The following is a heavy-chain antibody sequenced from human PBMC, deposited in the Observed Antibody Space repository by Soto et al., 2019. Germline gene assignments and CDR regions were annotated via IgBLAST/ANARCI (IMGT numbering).Heavy chain of an antibody. D-gene: IGHD3-22*01. CDR2: MNPNSGNT. CDR1: GYTFTSYD. V-gene: IGHV1-8*01. CDR3: ASGFYDSSAYYYWYLGL. Sequence: GASVKVSCKASGYTFTSYDINWVRQATGLGLEWMGWMNPNSGNTGYAQKFQGRVTMTRNTSISTAYMELSSLRSEDTAVYYCASGFYDSSAYYYWYLGLWGRGTLVTVSS. J-gene: IGHJ2*01.